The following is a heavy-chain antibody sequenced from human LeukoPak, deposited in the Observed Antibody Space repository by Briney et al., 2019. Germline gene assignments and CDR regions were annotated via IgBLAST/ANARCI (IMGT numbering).Heavy chain of an antibody. Sequence: SETLSLTCTVSGGSISSYYWSWVRQPPGKGLEWIGYIYYSGSTNYKPSLKSRVAISLDTSKNQFALSLSSVTAADTAVYCAKVKGGYFYALDSWGQGTLVTVHS. CDR2: IYYSGST. CDR3: AKVKGGYFYALDS. CDR1: GGSISSYY. V-gene: IGHV4-59*03. J-gene: IGHJ4*02. D-gene: IGHD5-12*01.